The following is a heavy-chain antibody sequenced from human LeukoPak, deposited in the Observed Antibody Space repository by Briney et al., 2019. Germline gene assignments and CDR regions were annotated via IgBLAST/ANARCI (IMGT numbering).Heavy chain of an antibody. J-gene: IGHJ3*02. CDR1: GGSISSGDYY. Sequence: SETLSLTCTVSGGSISSGDYYWSWIRQPPGKGLEWIGYIYYSGSTYYNPSLKSRVTISVDTSKNQFSLKLSSVTAADTAVYYCARRPDITMIVAGAFAIWGQGTMVTVSS. CDR3: ARRPDITMIVAGAFAI. CDR2: IYYSGST. V-gene: IGHV4-30-4*01. D-gene: IGHD3-22*01.